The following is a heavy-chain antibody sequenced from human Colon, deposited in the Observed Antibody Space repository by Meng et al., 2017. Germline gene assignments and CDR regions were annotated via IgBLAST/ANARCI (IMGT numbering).Heavy chain of an antibody. V-gene: IGHV1-18*01. J-gene: IGHJ3*02. CDR2: ISAYNGNT. CDR3: ARDRRYNWNYGDAFDI. Sequence: ASVEVSCKASGYTFTSYGISWVRQAPGQGLEWMGWISAYNGNTNYAQKLQGRVTMTTDTSTSTAYMELRSLRSDDTAVYYCARDRRYNWNYGDAFDIWGQGTMVTVSS. D-gene: IGHD1-7*01. CDR1: GYTFTSYG.